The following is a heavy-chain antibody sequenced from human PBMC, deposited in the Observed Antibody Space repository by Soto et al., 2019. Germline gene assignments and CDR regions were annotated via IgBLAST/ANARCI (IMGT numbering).Heavy chain of an antibody. CDR2: IIPILDIV. CDR3: ARGGGEYCGGDCLGH. D-gene: IGHD2-21*02. Sequence: QVQLVQSGAEVKKPGSSVKVSCKASGGTLSSDTINWVRQAPGQGLEWMGRIIPILDIVNYAQKFQGRVTITADKSTSRAYMELSSLRSEDTAVYYCARGGGEYCGGDCLGHWGQGTLVTVSS. J-gene: IGHJ1*01. V-gene: IGHV1-69*02. CDR1: GGTLSSDT.